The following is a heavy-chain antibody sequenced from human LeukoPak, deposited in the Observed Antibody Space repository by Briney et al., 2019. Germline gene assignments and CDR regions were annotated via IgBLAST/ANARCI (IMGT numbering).Heavy chain of an antibody. CDR2: ISSSSSYI. V-gene: IGHV3-21*01. CDR3: ATWGYYYGSGSHDAFDI. D-gene: IGHD3-10*01. CDR1: GFTFSSYS. Sequence: GGSLRLSCAASGFTFSSYSMNWVRQAPGKGLEWVSSISSSSSYIYYADSVKGRFTISRDNAKNSLYLQMNSLRAEDTAVYYCATWGYYYGSGSHDAFDIWGQGTMVTVSS. J-gene: IGHJ3*02.